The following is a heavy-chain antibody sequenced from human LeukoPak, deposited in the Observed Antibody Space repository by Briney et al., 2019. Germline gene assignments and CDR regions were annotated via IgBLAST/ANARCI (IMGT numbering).Heavy chain of an antibody. CDR1: GGSISSCGYY. Sequence: PSETLSLTCTVSGGSISSCGYYWSWIRQHPGKGLEWIGYIYYSGSTYYNPSLKSRVTLSVDTSKNHFSLKLSSVTAADTAVYYCARGAENYRYYYYYYGMDVWGQGTTVTVSS. CDR2: IYYSGST. V-gene: IGHV4-31*03. CDR3: ARGAENYRYYYYYYGMDV. D-gene: IGHD1-7*01. J-gene: IGHJ6*02.